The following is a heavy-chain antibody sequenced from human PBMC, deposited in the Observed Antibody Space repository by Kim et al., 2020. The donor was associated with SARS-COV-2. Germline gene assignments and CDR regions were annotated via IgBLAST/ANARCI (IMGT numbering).Heavy chain of an antibody. CDR1: GFTFSNAW. D-gene: IGHD5-18*01. V-gene: IGHV3-15*01. Sequence: GGSLRLSCAASGFTFSNAWMSWVRQAPGKGLEWVGRIKSKTDGGTTDYAAPVKGRFTISRDDSKNTLYLQMNSLKTEDTAVYYCTTEDTAMVRSDYYYGMDVWGQGTTVTVSS. CDR2: IKSKTDGGTT. J-gene: IGHJ6*02. CDR3: TTEDTAMVRSDYYYGMDV.